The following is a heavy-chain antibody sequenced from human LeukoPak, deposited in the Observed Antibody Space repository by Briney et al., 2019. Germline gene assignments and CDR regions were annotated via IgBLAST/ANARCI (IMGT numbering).Heavy chain of an antibody. J-gene: IGHJ5*02. CDR2: ISAYNGNT. Sequence: SVKVSCKASGYTFTSYGISWVRQAPGQGLEWMGWISAYNGNTNYAQKLQGRVTMTTDTSTSTAYMELRSLRSDDTAVYYCARSPYYDILTGYYDGAFDPWGQGTLVTVSS. V-gene: IGHV1-18*01. CDR3: ARSPYYDILTGYYDGAFDP. D-gene: IGHD3-9*01. CDR1: GYTFTSYG.